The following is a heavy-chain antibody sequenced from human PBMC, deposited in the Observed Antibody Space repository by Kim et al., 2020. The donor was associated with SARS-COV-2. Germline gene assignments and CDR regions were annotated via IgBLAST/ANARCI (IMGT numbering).Heavy chain of an antibody. CDR1: GFTFSSYG. J-gene: IGHJ4*02. V-gene: IGHV3-33*01. CDR2: IWYDGSNK. CDR3: ARDLRSMATNAYYFDY. Sequence: GGSLRLSCAASGFTFSSYGMHWVRQAPGKGLEWVAVIWYDGSNKYYADSVKGRFIISRDNSKNTLYLQMNSLRAEDTAVYYCARDLRSMATNAYYFDYWGQGTLVTVSS. D-gene: IGHD4-17*01.